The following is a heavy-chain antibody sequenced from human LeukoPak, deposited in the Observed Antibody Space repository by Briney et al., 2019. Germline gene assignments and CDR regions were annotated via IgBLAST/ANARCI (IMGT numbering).Heavy chain of an antibody. CDR1: GGSLSSYY. V-gene: IGHV4-59*08. CDR2: IYYSGST. Sequence: SETLSLTFTVSGGSLSSYYWSWIRQPPGKGLEWIGYIYYSGSTNYNPSLKSRVTISVDTSKNQFSLKLSSVTAADTAVYYCARLWFGEFYYFDYWGQGTLVTVSS. CDR3: ARLWFGEFYYFDY. J-gene: IGHJ4*02. D-gene: IGHD3-10*01.